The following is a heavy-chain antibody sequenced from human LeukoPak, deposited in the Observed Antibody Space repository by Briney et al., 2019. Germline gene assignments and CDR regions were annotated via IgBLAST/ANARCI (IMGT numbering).Heavy chain of an antibody. CDR3: ARDRDNITCPHDY. CDR2: INQDGSEK. D-gene: IGHD2-15*01. Sequence: GASLRLSCAASGFSFSTYCMSWGRQAPGKGLEWVANINQDGSEKYYVDSVKGRFTISRDNAKRSLYLQMNSLRAEDTAVFYCARDRDNITCPHDYWGQGTLVTVSS. J-gene: IGHJ4*02. CDR1: GFSFSTYC. V-gene: IGHV3-7*05.